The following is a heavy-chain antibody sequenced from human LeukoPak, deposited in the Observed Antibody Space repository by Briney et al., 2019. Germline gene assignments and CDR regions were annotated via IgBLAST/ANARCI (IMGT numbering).Heavy chain of an antibody. CDR3: ARGVVGATPDY. CDR2: INHSGST. V-gene: IGHV4-34*01. D-gene: IGHD1-26*01. J-gene: IGHJ4*02. CDR1: GGSFSGYY. Sequence: TSETLSLTCAVYGGSFSGYYWSWIRQPPGKGLEWIGEINHSGSTNYNPSLESRVTISVDTSKNQFSLKLSSVTAADTAVYYCARGVVGATPDYWGQGTLVTVSS.